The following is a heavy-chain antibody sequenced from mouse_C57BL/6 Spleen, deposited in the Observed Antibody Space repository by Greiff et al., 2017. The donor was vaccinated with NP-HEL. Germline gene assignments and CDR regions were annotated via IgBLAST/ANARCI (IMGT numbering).Heavy chain of an antibody. Sequence: EVMLVESGGGLVQPGGSLSLSCAASGFTFTDYYMSWVRQPPGKALEWLGFIRNKANGYTTEYSASVMGRFTSSRDNSQSILYLQMNALRAEDSATDDCARYLCYYGSSEPWYFDGWGTGTTVTVSS. V-gene: IGHV7-3*01. CDR2: IRNKANGYTT. CDR1: GFTFTDYY. J-gene: IGHJ1*03. D-gene: IGHD1-1*01. CDR3: ARYLCYYGSSEPWYFDG.